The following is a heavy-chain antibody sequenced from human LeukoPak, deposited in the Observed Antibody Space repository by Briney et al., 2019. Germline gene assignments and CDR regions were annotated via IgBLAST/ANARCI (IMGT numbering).Heavy chain of an antibody. CDR3: AHLMHDDFWSGYDAFDI. CDR1: GYSFTSYW. J-gene: IGHJ3*02. D-gene: IGHD3-3*01. Sequence: GESLKISCKGSGYSFTSYWIGWVRQMPGKGLEWMGIIYPGDSDTRYSPSFQGQVTISADKSISTAYLQWSSLKASDTAMYYCAHLMHDDFWSGYDAFDIWGQGTMVTVSS. CDR2: IYPGDSDT. V-gene: IGHV5-51*01.